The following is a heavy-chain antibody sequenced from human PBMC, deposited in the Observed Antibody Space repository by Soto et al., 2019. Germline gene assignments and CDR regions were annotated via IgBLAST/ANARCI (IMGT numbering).Heavy chain of an antibody. Sequence: GGSLRLSCAASGFTFSSYSMNWVRQAPGKGLEWVSSISSSSSYIYYADSVKGRFTISRDNAKNSLYLQMNSLRAEDTAVYYCARVAGYCSSTSCRASPWGQGTLVTVSS. V-gene: IGHV3-21*01. CDR2: ISSSSSYI. D-gene: IGHD2-2*01. CDR1: GFTFSSYS. J-gene: IGHJ4*02. CDR3: ARVAGYCSSTSCRASP.